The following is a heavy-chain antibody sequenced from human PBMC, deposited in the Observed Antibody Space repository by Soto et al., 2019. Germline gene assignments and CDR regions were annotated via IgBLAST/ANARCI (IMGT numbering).Heavy chain of an antibody. V-gene: IGHV6-1*01. Sequence: QALSLTFAISGDSVSSNSAACNWIRQSPSRGLEWLGRTYYRSKWYNDYAVSVKSRITINPDTSKNQFSLQLNSVTPEDTAVYYCARVKNNWNYVGWFDPWGQGTLVTVSS. CDR3: ARVKNNWNYVGWFDP. J-gene: IGHJ5*02. D-gene: IGHD1-7*01. CDR2: TYYRSKWYN. CDR1: GDSVSSNSAA.